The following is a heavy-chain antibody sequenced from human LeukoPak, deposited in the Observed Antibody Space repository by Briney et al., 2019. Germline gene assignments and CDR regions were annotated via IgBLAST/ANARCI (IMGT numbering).Heavy chain of an antibody. CDR3: ARVVTYDFWSGYYPPNWFDP. CDR1: GFTFSSYA. J-gene: IGHJ5*02. Sequence: GGSLRLSCAASGFTFSSYAMHWVRQAPGKRLEWVAVISYDGSNKYYADSVKGRFTISRDNSKNTLYPQMNSLRAEDTAVYYCARVVTYDFWSGYYPPNWFDPWGQGTLVTVSS. D-gene: IGHD3-3*01. V-gene: IGHV3-30-3*01. CDR2: ISYDGSNK.